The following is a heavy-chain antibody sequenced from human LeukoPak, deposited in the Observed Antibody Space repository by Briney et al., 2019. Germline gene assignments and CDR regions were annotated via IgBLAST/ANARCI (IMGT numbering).Heavy chain of an antibody. J-gene: IGHJ4*02. V-gene: IGHV3-30-3*01. Sequence: PGGSLRLSCAAPGFTFSSYAMHWVRQAPGKGLEWVAVISYDGSNKYYADSVKGRFTISRDNSKDTLYLQMNSLRAEDTAVYYCASEGAPAYCSSTSCYTGWLRLKPFDYWGQGTLVTVSS. CDR3: ASEGAPAYCSSTSCYTGWLRLKPFDY. D-gene: IGHD2-2*02. CDR1: GFTFSSYA. CDR2: ISYDGSNK.